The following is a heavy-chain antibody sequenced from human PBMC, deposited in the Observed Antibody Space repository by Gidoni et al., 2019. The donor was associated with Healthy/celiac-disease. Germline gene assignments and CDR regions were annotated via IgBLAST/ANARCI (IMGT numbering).Heavy chain of an antibody. D-gene: IGHD2-2*01. CDR1: GGSFSGSY. Sequence: QVQLQQWGAGLLKPSETLSLTCAVYGGSFSGSYWSWIRQPPGKGLEWIGEINHSGSTNYNPSLKSRVTISVDTSKNQFSLKLSSVTAADTAVYYCARGRRNIVVVPAAPSTLDYWGQGTLVTVSS. J-gene: IGHJ4*02. CDR3: ARGRRNIVVVPAAPSTLDY. CDR2: INHSGST. V-gene: IGHV4-34*01.